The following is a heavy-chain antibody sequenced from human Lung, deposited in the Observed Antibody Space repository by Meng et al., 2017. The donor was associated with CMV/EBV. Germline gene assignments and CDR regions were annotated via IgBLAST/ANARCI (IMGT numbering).Heavy chain of an antibody. J-gene: IGHJ6*02. V-gene: IGHV1-2*02. CDR2: INPNSGGT. CDR3: ARGDLIVVVPATIPRAGMDV. Sequence: SVXVSXXASGYTFTGYYIHWVRQAPGQGLEYMGWINPNSGGTHYAQKFQGRVTMTRDTSISTAYMELNRLRSDDTAVYYCARGDLIVVVPATIPRAGMDVWGQGXTVTVSS. CDR1: GYTFTGYY. D-gene: IGHD2-2*01.